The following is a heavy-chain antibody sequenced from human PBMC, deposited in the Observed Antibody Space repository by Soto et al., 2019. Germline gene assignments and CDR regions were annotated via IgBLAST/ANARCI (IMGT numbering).Heavy chain of an antibody. CDR3: ARIDYGGNPAGDDY. CDR1: GYSTSSGYY. Sequence: SETLSLTCAVSGYSTSSGYYWGWIRQPPGKGLEWIGSIYHSGSTYYNPSLKSRVTISVDTSKNQFSLKLSSVTAADTAVYYCARIDYGGNPAGDDYWGQGTLVTVSS. J-gene: IGHJ4*02. V-gene: IGHV4-38-2*01. CDR2: IYHSGST. D-gene: IGHD4-17*01.